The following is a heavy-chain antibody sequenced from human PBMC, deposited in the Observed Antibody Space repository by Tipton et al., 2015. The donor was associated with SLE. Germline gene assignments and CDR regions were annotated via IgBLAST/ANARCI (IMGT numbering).Heavy chain of an antibody. CDR1: GGSISSSSYY. CDR2: IYYSGST. CDR3: ARGGLGIIDY. J-gene: IGHJ4*02. V-gene: IGHV4-39*07. Sequence: TLSLTCTASGGSISSSSYYWGWIRQPPGKGLEWIGSIYYSGSTYYNPSLKSRVTISVDTSKNQFSLKLSSVTAADTAVYYCARGGLGIIDYWGQGTLVTVSS. D-gene: IGHD7-27*01.